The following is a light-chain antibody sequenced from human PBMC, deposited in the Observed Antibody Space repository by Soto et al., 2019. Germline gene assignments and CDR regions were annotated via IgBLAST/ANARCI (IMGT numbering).Light chain of an antibody. V-gene: IGKV3-20*01. CDR3: QQYGNSPRYS. CDR1: QSVTSNY. Sequence: EIVLTQSPGTLSLSLGERATLSCRASQSVTSNYFAWYQQKPGQAPRLLIYATSNGATGIPDRFSGSGSGTDFTLTISRLEPEDFAVYYCQQYGNSPRYSFGQGTKVEIK. CDR2: ATS. J-gene: IGKJ2*03.